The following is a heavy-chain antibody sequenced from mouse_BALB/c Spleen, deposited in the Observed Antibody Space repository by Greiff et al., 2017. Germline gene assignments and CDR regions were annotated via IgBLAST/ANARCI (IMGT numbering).Heavy chain of an antibody. CDR2: IDPYNGGT. D-gene: IGHD2-12*01. J-gene: IGHJ4*01. CDR3: ARTTYPFYAMDY. Sequence: EVKLVESGPELVKPGASVKVSCKASGYAFTSYNMSWVKQSHGKSLEWIGYIDPYNGGTSYNQKFKGKATLTVDKSSSTAYMHLNSLTSEDSAVYYCARTTYPFYAMDYWGQGTSVTVSS. V-gene: IGHV1S135*01. CDR1: GYAFTSYN.